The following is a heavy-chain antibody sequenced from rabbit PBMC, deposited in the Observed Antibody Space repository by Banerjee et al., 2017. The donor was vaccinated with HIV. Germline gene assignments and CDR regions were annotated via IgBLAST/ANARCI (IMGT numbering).Heavy chain of an antibody. CDR3: VRDSGAKVFNL. D-gene: IGHD3-1*01. V-gene: IGHV1S47*01. CDR2: IEPVFGST. J-gene: IGHJ4*01. Sequence: QAPLVESGGGLGQPGGSLELSCKASGFDFSSYGVTWVRQAPGKGLEWIGYIEPVFGSTYYASWVNGRFTISSHNAQNTLYLQLNSLTAADTATYFCVRDSGAKVFNLWGPGTLVTVS. CDR1: GFDFSSYG.